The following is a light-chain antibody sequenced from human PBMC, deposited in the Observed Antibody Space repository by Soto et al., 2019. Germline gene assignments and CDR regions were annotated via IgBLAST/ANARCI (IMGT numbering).Light chain of an antibody. CDR1: SSNIGAGYD. CDR2: GNS. CDR3: QSYDSSLSGWV. J-gene: IGLJ3*02. Sequence: QSALTQPPSVSGAPGQRVTISCTERSSNIGAGYDVHWYQQLPGTAPKLLIYGNSNRPSGVPDRFSGSKSGTSASLAITGLQAEDEADYYCQSYDSSLSGWVFGGGTKLTVL. V-gene: IGLV1-40*01.